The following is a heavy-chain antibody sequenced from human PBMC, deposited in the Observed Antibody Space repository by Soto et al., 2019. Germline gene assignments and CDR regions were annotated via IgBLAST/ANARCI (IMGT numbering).Heavy chain of an antibody. CDR3: ARLEGLATISYSFDY. CDR2: IYYRGNT. V-gene: IGHV4-39*01. Sequence: QLQLQESGPGLVKPSETLSLTGSVAGDSINSDNYYWGWIRQPPGKGLEWIGSIYYRGNTYYNPSLKTRVTISLDKSKSQFSLKLNSVTAADSAVYFCARLEGLATISYSFDYWGQGNLVTVSS. CDR1: GDSINSDNYY. D-gene: IGHD3-9*01. J-gene: IGHJ4*02.